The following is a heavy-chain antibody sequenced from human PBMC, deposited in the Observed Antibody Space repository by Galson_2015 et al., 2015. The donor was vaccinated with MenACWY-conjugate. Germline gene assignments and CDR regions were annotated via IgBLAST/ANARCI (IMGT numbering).Heavy chain of an antibody. CDR2: ISPGDSNT. CDR3: ARHPPGGRGMDV. Sequence: QSGAEVKKPGESLKISCKATGYTFPTYWIGWVRQMPGKGLEWMGLISPGDSNTRYSPSFQGQVTLSADKSITTAYLQWSSLKASDTVMYYCARHPPGGRGMDVWGQGTTVTVSS. V-gene: IGHV5-51*01. CDR1: GYTFPTYW. J-gene: IGHJ6*02. D-gene: IGHD1-26*01.